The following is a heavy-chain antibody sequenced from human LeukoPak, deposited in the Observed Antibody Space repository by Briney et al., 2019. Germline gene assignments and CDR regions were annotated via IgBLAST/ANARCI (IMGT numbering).Heavy chain of an antibody. Sequence: GGSLRLSCAASGFTFSNYWMSWVRQAPGKGLEWVANIKQDGSEKYYVDSVKGRFTISRDNAKNSLYLQMNSLRAEDTAVYYCARVSLGYDSSGYLLFDYWGQGTLVTVSS. CDR2: IKQDGSEK. CDR3: ARVSLGYDSSGYLLFDY. J-gene: IGHJ4*02. D-gene: IGHD3-22*01. CDR1: GFTFSNYW. V-gene: IGHV3-7*03.